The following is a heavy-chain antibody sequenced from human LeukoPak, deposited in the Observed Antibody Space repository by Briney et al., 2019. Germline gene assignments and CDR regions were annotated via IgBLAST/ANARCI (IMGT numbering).Heavy chain of an antibody. V-gene: IGHV1-2*02. D-gene: IGHD3-22*01. CDR1: GYTFTGYY. CDR2: INPNTGGT. J-gene: IGHJ4*02. Sequence: ASVKVSCKASGYTFTGYYIHWVRQAPGHGLEWMGWINPNTGGTNYAQKFQGRVTMTRDTSISTAYMELSRLRSDDTAVYYCARDSSHYDSSGLTNLFDYWGQGTLVTVSS. CDR3: ARDSSHYDSSGLTNLFDY.